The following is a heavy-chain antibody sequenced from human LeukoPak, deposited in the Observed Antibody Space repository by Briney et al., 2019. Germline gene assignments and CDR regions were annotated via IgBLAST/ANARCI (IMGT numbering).Heavy chain of an antibody. D-gene: IGHD1-26*01. CDR2: INPSGGST. J-gene: IGHJ4*02. V-gene: IGHV1-46*01. CDR3: ARAHVEWELPVDY. Sequence: ASVTVSCKASGYTFTSYYMHWVRQAPGQGLEWMGIINPSGGSTSYAQKFQGRVTMTRGTSTSTVYMELSSLRSEDTAVYYCARAHVEWELPVDYWGQGTLVTVSS. CDR1: GYTFTSYY.